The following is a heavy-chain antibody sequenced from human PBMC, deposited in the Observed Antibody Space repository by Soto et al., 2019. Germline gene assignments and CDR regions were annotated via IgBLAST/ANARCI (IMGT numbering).Heavy chain of an antibody. J-gene: IGHJ6*02. CDR2: INPNSGGT. V-gene: IGHV1-2*04. D-gene: IGHD6-19*01. CDR1: GYTFTGYY. CDR3: ARDLGMAGTEMPGMDV. Sequence: ASVKVSCKASGYTFTGYYMHWVRQAPGQGLEWMGWINPNSGGTNYAQKFQGWVTMTRDTSISTAYMELSRLRSDDTAVYYCARDLGMAGTEMPGMDVWGQGTTVTVSS.